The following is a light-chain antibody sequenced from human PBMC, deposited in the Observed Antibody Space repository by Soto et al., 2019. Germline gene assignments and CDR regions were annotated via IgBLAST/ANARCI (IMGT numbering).Light chain of an antibody. Sequence: EIVLTQSPGTLSLSPGERATLSCRASQSVSSSYLAWYQQKPGQAPRLLIYDASNRATGIPARFSGSGSGTDFTLTISSLEPEDFAVYYCQQRSNWPPQVTFGQGTRLENK. CDR1: QSVSSSY. CDR2: DAS. J-gene: IGKJ5*01. CDR3: QQRSNWPPQVT. V-gene: IGKV3D-20*02.